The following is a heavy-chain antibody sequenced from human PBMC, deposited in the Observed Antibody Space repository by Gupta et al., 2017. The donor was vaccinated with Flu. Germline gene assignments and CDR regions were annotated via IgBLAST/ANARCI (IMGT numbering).Heavy chain of an antibody. CDR3: ARKGGGHCSGGTCYSFDY. D-gene: IGHD2-15*01. J-gene: IGHJ4*02. CDR2: IIPVFGPT. CDR1: VVTFSDYA. Sequence: QVQLVQSGAEVKKPGSSVKVSCQASVVTFSDYAINCGRRAPGQGLEWMGGIIPVFGPTKYAKKFQGRVTITADESTNTAYLELSSLRSEDTAVYYCARKGGGHCSGGTCYSFDYWGQGTLVTVSS. V-gene: IGHV1-69*01.